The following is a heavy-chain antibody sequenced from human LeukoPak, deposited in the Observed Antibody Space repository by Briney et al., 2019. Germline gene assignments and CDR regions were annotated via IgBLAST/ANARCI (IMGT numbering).Heavy chain of an antibody. CDR2: IKQDGSEK. D-gene: IGHD4-23*01. CDR1: GFTFSSYV. CDR3: ARESPSDYGGDY. J-gene: IGHJ4*02. V-gene: IGHV3-7*03. Sequence: GGSLRLSCAASGFTFSSYVMSWVRQAPGKGLEWVANIKQDGSEKYYVDSVKGRFTISRDNAKNSLYLQMNSLRAEDTAVYYCARESPSDYGGDYWGQGTLVTVSS.